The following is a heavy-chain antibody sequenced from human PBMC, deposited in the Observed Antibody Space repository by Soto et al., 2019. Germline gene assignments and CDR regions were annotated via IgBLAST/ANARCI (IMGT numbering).Heavy chain of an antibody. CDR3: ARDVDCSGGSCYAVPVFDY. V-gene: IGHV3-33*01. D-gene: IGHD2-15*01. CDR2: IWYDGSNK. CDR1: GFTFSSYG. J-gene: IGHJ4*02. Sequence: QVQLVESGGGVVQPGRSLRLSCAASGFTFSSYGMHWVRQAPAKGLEWVAVIWYDGSNKYYAYSVKGRFTISRDNSKNTLYVQLNSRGAEDTAVYYSARDVDCSGGSCYAVPVFDYWGQGTLVTVSS.